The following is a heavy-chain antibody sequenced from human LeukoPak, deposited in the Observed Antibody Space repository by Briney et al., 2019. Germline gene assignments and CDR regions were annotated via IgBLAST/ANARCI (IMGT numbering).Heavy chain of an antibody. V-gene: IGHV3-30*04. D-gene: IGHD3-9*01. Sequence: GGSLRLSCVASGFTFTGHSMHWVRQAPGKGLEWVAVVAHDEKTIFYADSLKGRFTISRDNAKNSLYLQMNSLRAEDTAVYYCARGYDILTNAFDYWGQGTLVTVSS. CDR1: GFTFTGHS. CDR3: ARGYDILTNAFDY. J-gene: IGHJ4*02. CDR2: VAHDEKTI.